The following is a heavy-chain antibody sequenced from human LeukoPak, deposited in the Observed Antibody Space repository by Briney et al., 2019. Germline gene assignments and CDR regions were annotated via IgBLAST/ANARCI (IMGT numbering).Heavy chain of an antibody. CDR3: ARGSSSSRSDALDY. CDR2: IYSGGST. V-gene: IGHV3-53*01. J-gene: IGHJ4*02. CDR1: GFTVRSNY. Sequence: PEGSLRLSCAASGFTVRSNYMSWVRQAPGKGLEWVSVIYSGGSTYYADSVKGRFTISRDNSKNTLYLQMNSLRAEDTAVYYCARGSSSSRSDALDYWGQGTLVTVSS. D-gene: IGHD2-15*01.